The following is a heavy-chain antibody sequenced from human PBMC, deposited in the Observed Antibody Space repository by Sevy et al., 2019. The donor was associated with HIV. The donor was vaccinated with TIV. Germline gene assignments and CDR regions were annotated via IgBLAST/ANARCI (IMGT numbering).Heavy chain of an antibody. CDR1: GFTFNSYG. CDR2: IWYDGSNQ. D-gene: IGHD4-17*01. J-gene: IGHJ6*02. Sequence: GGSLRLSCAASGFTFNSYGMNWVRQAPGKGLEWVAVIWYDGSNQYYEDSVKGRFTISRDNSKNTLYLQMNSLRAEDTAVYFCVRVDYQYYYYAMDVWGQGTTVTVSS. CDR3: VRVDYQYYYYAMDV. V-gene: IGHV3-33*01.